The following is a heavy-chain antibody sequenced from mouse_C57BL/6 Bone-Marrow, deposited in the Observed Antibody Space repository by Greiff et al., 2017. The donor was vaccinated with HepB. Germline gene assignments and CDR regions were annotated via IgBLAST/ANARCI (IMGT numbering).Heavy chain of an antibody. D-gene: IGHD1-1*01. CDR1: GYTFTSYG. CDR3: ARGTTEEFDY. J-gene: IGHJ2*01. CDR2: IYPRSGNT. Sequence: VQRVESGAELARPGASVKLSCKASGYTFTSYGISWVKQRTGQGLEWIGEIYPRSGNTYYNEKFKGKATLTADKSSSTAYMELRSLTSEDSAVYFCARGTTEEFDYWGQGTTLTVSS. V-gene: IGHV1-81*01.